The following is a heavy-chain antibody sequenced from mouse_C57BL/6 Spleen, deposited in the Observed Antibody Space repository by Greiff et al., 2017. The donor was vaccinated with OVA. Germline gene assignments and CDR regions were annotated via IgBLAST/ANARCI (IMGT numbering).Heavy chain of an antibody. CDR2: ISSGRSTI. Sequence: EVQLVESGGGLVKPGGSLKLSCAASGFTFSDYGMHWVRQAPEKGLEWVAYISSGRSTIYYADTVKGRFTISRDNAKNTLFLQMTSLRSEDTAMYYCASLYYFYAMDYWGQGTSVTVSS. D-gene: IGHD1-1*01. CDR3: ASLYYFYAMDY. J-gene: IGHJ4*01. CDR1: GFTFSDYG. V-gene: IGHV5-17*01.